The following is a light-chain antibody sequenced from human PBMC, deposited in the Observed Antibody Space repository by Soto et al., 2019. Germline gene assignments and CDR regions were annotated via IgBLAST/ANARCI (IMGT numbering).Light chain of an antibody. J-gene: IGLJ2*01. CDR1: SSDVGGYNY. CDR3: SSYTSSSTREVV. Sequence: QSALTQPASVSGSPGQSITISCTGTSSDVGGYNYVSWYQQHPGKAPKLMIYEVSNRPSGVSNRFSGSKSGNTASLTISGLQAEDEADYYCSSYTSSSTREVVFGGGTQLTVL. V-gene: IGLV2-14*01. CDR2: EVS.